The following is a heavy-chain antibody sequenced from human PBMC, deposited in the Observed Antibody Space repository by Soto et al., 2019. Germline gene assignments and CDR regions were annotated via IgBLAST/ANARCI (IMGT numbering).Heavy chain of an antibody. Sequence: PSETLSLTCTVSGGSISSGDYYWSWIRQPPGKGLEWIGYIYYSGSTYYNPSLKSRVTISVDTSKNQFSLKLSSVTAADTAVYYCASINLLVPAAIEVYGMDVWGQGTTVTVSS. CDR3: ASINLLVPAAIEVYGMDV. V-gene: IGHV4-30-4*01. J-gene: IGHJ6*02. CDR2: IYYSGST. D-gene: IGHD2-2*01. CDR1: GGSISSGDYY.